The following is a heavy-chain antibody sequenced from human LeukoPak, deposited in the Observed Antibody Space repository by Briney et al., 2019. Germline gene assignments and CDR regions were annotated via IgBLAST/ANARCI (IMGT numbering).Heavy chain of an antibody. CDR3: ARERPTYYYDYGMDV. CDR2: ISYGGSNK. V-gene: IGHV3-30*03. Sequence: PGGSLRLSCAASGFTFSAYGMHWVRQAPGKGLEWVAVISYGGSNKYYADSVRGRFTISRDNSKNTLYLQMNSLRAEDTAVYYCARERPTYYYDYGMDVWGQGTTVTVSS. J-gene: IGHJ6*02. CDR1: GFTFSAYG.